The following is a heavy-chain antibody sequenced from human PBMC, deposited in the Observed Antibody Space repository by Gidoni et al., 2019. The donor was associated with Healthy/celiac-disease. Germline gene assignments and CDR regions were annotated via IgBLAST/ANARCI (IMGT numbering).Heavy chain of an antibody. CDR1: GFTFSSYA. V-gene: IGHV3-23*01. D-gene: IGHD2-8*01. J-gene: IGHJ1*01. CDR2: ISGSGGST. CDR3: AKDFGVRAEYFQH. Sequence: EVQLWAAGGGLVQPGGSRRLAGAASGFTFSSYAMSWVRQAPGKGLEWVSAISGSGGSTYYADSVKGRFTISRDNSKNTLYLQMNSLRAEDTAVYYCAKDFGVRAEYFQHWGQGTLVTVSS.